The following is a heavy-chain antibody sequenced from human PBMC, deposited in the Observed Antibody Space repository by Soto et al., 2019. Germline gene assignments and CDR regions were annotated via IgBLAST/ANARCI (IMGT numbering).Heavy chain of an antibody. CDR2: AHHSGRT. CDR3: ARYGSGECNRGSCYSPFDY. Sequence: SETLSLTCTVSGGSMSSSNWWNWVRRPPGKGLEWIGEAHHSGRTNYNPSLKSRVTISVDKSKNHFSLKLSSVTAADTAVYYCARYGSGECNRGSCYSPFDYWGQGTLVTVSS. D-gene: IGHD2-15*01. CDR1: GGSMSSSNW. J-gene: IGHJ4*02. V-gene: IGHV4-4*02.